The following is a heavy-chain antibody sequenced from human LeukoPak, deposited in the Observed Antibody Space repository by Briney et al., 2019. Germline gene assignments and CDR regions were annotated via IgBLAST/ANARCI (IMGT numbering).Heavy chain of an antibody. CDR3: ARGGWQQGFDY. Sequence: ASVKVSCKASGYTFTSYYMHWVRQAPGQGLEWMGIINPSGGSTSYAQKFQGRVTMTTDTSTSTAYMELRSLRSDDTAVYYCARGGWQQGFDYWGQGTLVTVSS. CDR1: GYTFTSYY. D-gene: IGHD6-13*01. CDR2: INPSGGST. V-gene: IGHV1-46*01. J-gene: IGHJ4*02.